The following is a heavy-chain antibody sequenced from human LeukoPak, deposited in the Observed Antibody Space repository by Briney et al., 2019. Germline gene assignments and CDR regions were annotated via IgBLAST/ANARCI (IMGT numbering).Heavy chain of an antibody. D-gene: IGHD1-7*01. CDR1: GGSISSGGYF. CDR2: IYHSGST. CDR3: ARTRAGTIDY. Sequence: SETLSLTCTVSGGSISSGGYFWSWIRQPPGKGLEWIGNIYHSGSTYDNPSLKSRVTISVDRSKNQFSLKLSSVTAADTAVYYCARTRAGTIDYWGQGTLVTVSS. V-gene: IGHV4-30-2*01. J-gene: IGHJ4*02.